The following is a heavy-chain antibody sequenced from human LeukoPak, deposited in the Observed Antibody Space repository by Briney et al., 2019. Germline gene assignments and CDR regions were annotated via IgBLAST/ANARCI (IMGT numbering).Heavy chain of an antibody. J-gene: IGHJ4*02. CDR3: ARDYPNGYFDY. CDR1: GGSINSYY. CDR2: IYYSGST. Sequence: SETLSLTCTVSGGSINSYYWSWIRQPPGKGLEYIGYIYYSGSTSYNPSLKSRATISLDTSKNQFSLKLSSVAAADTAVYYCARDYPNGYFDYWGQGTLVTVSS. D-gene: IGHD4/OR15-4a*01. V-gene: IGHV4-59*01.